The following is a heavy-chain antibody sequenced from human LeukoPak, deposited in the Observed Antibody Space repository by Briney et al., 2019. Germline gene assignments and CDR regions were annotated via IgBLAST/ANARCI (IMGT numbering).Heavy chain of an antibody. V-gene: IGHV1-18*01. CDR2: ISAYNGNT. D-gene: IGHD4-17*01. J-gene: IGHJ4*01. CDR3: ARDRVGGDLTGVSLY. Sequence: ASVKVSCKASGYPFDNFGLTWVRQAPGPGLEWMGWISAYNGNTHYAQKFRGRLTLTTETSTSTAYLELRSLKSDDTAVYYCARDRVGGDLTGVSLYWGQGTLVTVSS. CDR1: GYPFDNFG.